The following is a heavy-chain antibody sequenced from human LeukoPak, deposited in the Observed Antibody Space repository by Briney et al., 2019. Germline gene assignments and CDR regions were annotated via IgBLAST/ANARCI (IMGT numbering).Heavy chain of an antibody. D-gene: IGHD3-10*01. CDR1: GFTFSSYS. CDR2: ISSSSSYI. CDR3: ARGMLLWFGESLNWFDP. J-gene: IGHJ5*02. V-gene: IGHV3-21*01. Sequence: GGSLRLSCAASGFTFSSYSMNWVRQAPGKGLKWVSSISSSSSYIYYADSVKGRFTISRDNAKNSLYLQMNSLRAEDTAVYYCARGMLLWFGESLNWFDPWGQGTLVTVSS.